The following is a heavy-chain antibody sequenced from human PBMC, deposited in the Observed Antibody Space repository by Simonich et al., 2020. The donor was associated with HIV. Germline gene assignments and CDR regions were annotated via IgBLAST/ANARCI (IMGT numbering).Heavy chain of an antibody. V-gene: IGHV4-34*01. J-gene: IGHJ5*02. D-gene: IGHD5-12*01. Sequence: QVQLQQWGAGLLKPSETLSLTCAVYGGSFSGYYWSWIRQPPGKGLEWIGEINHSGSTNSKPSIKSRVTISVDTSKNQFSLKLSSVTAADTAVYYCAREGYSGYDRGWFDPWGQGNLVTVSS. CDR1: GGSFSGYY. CDR3: AREGYSGYDRGWFDP. CDR2: INHSGST.